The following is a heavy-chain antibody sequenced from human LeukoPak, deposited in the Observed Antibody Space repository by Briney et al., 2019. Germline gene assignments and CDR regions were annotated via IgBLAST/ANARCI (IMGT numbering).Heavy chain of an antibody. J-gene: IGHJ5*02. Sequence: GGSLTLSCAASGFTFYVYAMICLRPAPGKALEWGLTICGGDTYYPHPLKGRITITRDNSKDTLYLQMISLRAEDTAVYYCAKDGISFNNYYYWFDPWGQGTLVTVSS. V-gene: IGHV3-23*01. D-gene: IGHD1-1*01. CDR2: ICGGDT. CDR1: GFTFYVYA. CDR3: AKDGISFNNYYYWFDP.